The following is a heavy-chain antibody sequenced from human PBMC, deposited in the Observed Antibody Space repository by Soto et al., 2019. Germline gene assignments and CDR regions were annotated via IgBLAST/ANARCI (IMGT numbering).Heavy chain of an antibody. D-gene: IGHD4-17*01. Sequence: SETLSLTCAVSGGSINRSNWWSWVRQPPGKGLEWIGEIYHSGSTNYNPSLKSRVTISVDKSKNQFSLKLSSVTAADTAVYYCARVWTTVTNWFDPWGQGTLVTVSS. CDR3: ARVWTTVTNWFDP. V-gene: IGHV4-4*02. CDR2: IYHSGST. J-gene: IGHJ5*01. CDR1: GGSINRSNW.